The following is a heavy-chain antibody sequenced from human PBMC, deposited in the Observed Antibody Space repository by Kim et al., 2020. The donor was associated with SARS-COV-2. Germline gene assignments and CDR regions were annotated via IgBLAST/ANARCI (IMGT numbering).Heavy chain of an antibody. J-gene: IGHJ6*02. CDR3: ARDLRPPPYGSGSYRYYYGMDV. D-gene: IGHD3-10*01. CDR2: IIPIFGTA. Sequence: SVKVSCKASGGTFSSYAISWVRQAPGQGLEWMGGIIPIFGTANYAQKFQGRVTITADESTSTAYMELSSLRSEDTAVYYCARDLRPPPYGSGSYRYYYGMDVWGQGTTVTVSS. CDR1: GGTFSSYA. V-gene: IGHV1-69*13.